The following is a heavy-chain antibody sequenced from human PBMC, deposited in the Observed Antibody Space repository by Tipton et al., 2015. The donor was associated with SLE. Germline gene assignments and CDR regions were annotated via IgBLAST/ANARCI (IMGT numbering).Heavy chain of an antibody. Sequence: TLSLTCTVSGGSISSSSYYWGWIRQPPGKGLEWIGSIYYSGSTYYNPSLKSRVTISVDTSKNQFSLKLSSVTAADTAVYYRAVIAASGTVGYWGQGTLVTVSS. D-gene: IGHD6-13*01. V-gene: IGHV4-39*07. CDR1: GGSISSSSYY. CDR3: AVIAASGTVGY. CDR2: IYYSGST. J-gene: IGHJ4*02.